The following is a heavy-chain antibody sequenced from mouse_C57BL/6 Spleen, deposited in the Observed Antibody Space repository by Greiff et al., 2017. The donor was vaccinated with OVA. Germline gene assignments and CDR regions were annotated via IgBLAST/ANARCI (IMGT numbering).Heavy chain of an antibody. D-gene: IGHD2-3*01. Sequence: QVQLQQSGAELARPGASVKMSCKASGYTFTSYTMHWVKQRPGQGLEWIGYINPSSGYTKYNQKFKDKATLTADKSSSTAYMQLSSLTSEDSAVYYCARLDDGYCGLDYWGQGTTLTVSS. CDR3: ARLDDGYCGLDY. CDR2: INPSSGYT. J-gene: IGHJ2*01. V-gene: IGHV1-4*01. CDR1: GYTFTSYT.